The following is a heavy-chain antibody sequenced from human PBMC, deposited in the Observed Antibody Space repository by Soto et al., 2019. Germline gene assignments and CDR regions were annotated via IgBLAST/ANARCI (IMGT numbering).Heavy chain of an antibody. V-gene: IGHV5-51*01. CDR1: GYSFTSYW. CDR2: IYPGDSDT. Sequence: GESLKISCKGSGYSFTSYWIGWVRQMPGKGLEWMGIIYPGDSDTRYSPSFQGQVTISADKSISTAYLQWSSLKASDTAMYYCARRPRVRRYYYDSSGYHPLDYWGQGTLVTVSS. CDR3: ARRPRVRRYYYDSSGYHPLDY. D-gene: IGHD3-22*01. J-gene: IGHJ4*02.